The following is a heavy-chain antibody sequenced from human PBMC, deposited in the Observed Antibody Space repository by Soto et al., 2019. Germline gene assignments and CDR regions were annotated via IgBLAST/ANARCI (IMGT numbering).Heavy chain of an antibody. D-gene: IGHD5-12*01. CDR2: INHSGST. Sequence: PSETLSLTCAVYGGSFSGYYWSWIRQPPGKGLEWIGEINHSGSTNYNPSLKSRVTISVDTSKNQFSLKLSSVTAADTAVYYCARSRWLQLSNWFDPWGQGTLVTVSS. CDR3: ARSRWLQLSNWFDP. J-gene: IGHJ5*02. CDR1: GGSFSGYY. V-gene: IGHV4-34*01.